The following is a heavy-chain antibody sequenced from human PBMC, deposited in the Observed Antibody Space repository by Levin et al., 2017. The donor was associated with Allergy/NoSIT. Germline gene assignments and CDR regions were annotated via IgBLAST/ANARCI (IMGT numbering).Heavy chain of an antibody. V-gene: IGHV3-33*01. D-gene: IGHD2-21*02. Sequence: AGGSLRLSCAASGFTFNNYPMHWVRQAPGKGLEWVAVIWFDGSNKYYADSVKGRFTISRDNSRTTLYLQMNSLRAEDTAVYYCAGDVVVTAWPLYYFDYWGQGSLVTVSS. CDR2: IWFDGSNK. J-gene: IGHJ4*02. CDR3: AGDVVVTAWPLYYFDY. CDR1: GFTFNNYP.